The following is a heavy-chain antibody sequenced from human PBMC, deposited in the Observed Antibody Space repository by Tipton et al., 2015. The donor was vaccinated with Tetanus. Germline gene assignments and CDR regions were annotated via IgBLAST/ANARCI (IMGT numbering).Heavy chain of an antibody. CDR3: ARGLPREPFYFDY. J-gene: IGHJ4*02. V-gene: IGHV4-30-4*01. CDR1: GTSLSSGDYF. D-gene: IGHD1-26*01. CDR2: INSLGST. Sequence: TLSLTCSVSGTSLSSGDYFWSWLRQSPGGGLEWIGCINSLGSTWYNPSLKSRVHISVDTSKNQLSLSLTSVTAADTAVYFCARGLPREPFYFDYWGQGKQVTVSS.